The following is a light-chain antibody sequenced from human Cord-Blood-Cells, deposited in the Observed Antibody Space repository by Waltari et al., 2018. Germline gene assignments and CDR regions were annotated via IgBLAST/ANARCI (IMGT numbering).Light chain of an antibody. CDR3: QQRSNWPRT. Sequence: EIVLTQSPATLSLSPGKRATLSYRASQSVSSYLAWYQQKHGQAPSLLIYDASNRATGIPAGFRGSGSGTDFTLTISSLGPEDFAVYDGQQRSNWPRTFGQGTKLEMK. V-gene: IGKV3-11*01. J-gene: IGKJ2*01. CDR2: DAS. CDR1: QSVSSY.